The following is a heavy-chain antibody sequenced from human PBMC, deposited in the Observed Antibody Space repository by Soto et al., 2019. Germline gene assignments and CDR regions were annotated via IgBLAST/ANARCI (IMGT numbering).Heavy chain of an antibody. CDR3: VRDGGWPLSFDV. V-gene: IGHV3-7*01. D-gene: IGHD6-19*01. J-gene: IGHJ3*01. Sequence: EVQLVESGGDLVQPGGSLRLFCTTSGFIFNNHWMSWVRQAPVKGLEWVANIKEDGSVKTYVDSVKGRFTISRDNAKNSIYLQMDSLRVEDTAVYYCVRDGGWPLSFDVWGQGTMVTVSS. CDR2: IKEDGSVK. CDR1: GFIFNNHW.